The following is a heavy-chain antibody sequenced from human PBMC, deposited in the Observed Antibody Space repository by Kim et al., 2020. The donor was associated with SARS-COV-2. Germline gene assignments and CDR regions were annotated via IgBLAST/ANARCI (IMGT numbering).Heavy chain of an antibody. CDR3: AKDSGCSSTSCYGGGEIGL. J-gene: IGHJ1*01. CDR2: ISYDGSNK. Sequence: GGSLRLSCAASGFTFSSYGMHWVRQAPGKGLEWVAVISYDGSNKYYADSVKGRFTISRDNSKNTLYLQMNSLRAEDTAVYYCAKDSGCSSTSCYGGGEIGLWGPGTLVTRSS. CDR1: GFTFSSYG. V-gene: IGHV3-30*18. D-gene: IGHD2-2*01.